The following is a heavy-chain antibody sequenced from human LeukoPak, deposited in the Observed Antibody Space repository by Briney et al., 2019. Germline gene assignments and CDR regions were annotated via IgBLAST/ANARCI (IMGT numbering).Heavy chain of an antibody. D-gene: IGHD4/OR15-4a*01. Sequence: GASVKVSCKASGYTFTSYYMHWVRQAPGQGLEWMGIINPSGGSTSYAQKFQGRVTMTRDTSTSTVYMELSSLRSEDTAVYYCARDRGAGDYYYYGTDVWGQGTTVTVSS. CDR1: GYTFTSYY. CDR3: ARDRGAGDYYYYGTDV. V-gene: IGHV1-46*01. J-gene: IGHJ6*02. CDR2: INPSGGST.